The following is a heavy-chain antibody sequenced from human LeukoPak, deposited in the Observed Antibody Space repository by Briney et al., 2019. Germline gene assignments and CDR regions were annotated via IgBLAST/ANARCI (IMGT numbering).Heavy chain of an antibody. Sequence: SETLSLTCTVSGGSISSYYWSWIRQPPGKGLEWIGYIYYSGSTNYNPSLKSRVTISVDTSKNQFSLKLSSVTAADTAVYYCARLGNTRVSIDPWGQGTLVTVSS. CDR1: GGSISSYY. CDR3: ARLGNTRVSIDP. V-gene: IGHV4-59*08. D-gene: IGHD2-2*01. J-gene: IGHJ5*02. CDR2: IYYSGST.